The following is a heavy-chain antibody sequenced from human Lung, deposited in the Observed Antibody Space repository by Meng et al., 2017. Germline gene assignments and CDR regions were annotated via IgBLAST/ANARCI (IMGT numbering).Heavy chain of an antibody. D-gene: IGHD5-18*01. J-gene: IGHJ4*02. Sequence: VQLVQSGAEVKNPGASGKVSCKVSGYTLTELSMHWVRQAPGKGLEWMGGFDPEDGETIYAQKFQGRVTMTEDTSTGTAYMELSSLRSEDTAVYYCATVRSQQLWFAAVGEYWGQGTLVTVSS. CDR1: GYTLTELS. CDR2: FDPEDGET. V-gene: IGHV1-24*01. CDR3: ATVRSQQLWFAAVGEY.